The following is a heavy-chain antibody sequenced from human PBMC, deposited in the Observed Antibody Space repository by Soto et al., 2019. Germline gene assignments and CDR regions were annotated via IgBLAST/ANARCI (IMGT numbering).Heavy chain of an antibody. CDR3: ARAPRGYSYGSYYYYGMDV. CDR1: GGSISSYY. D-gene: IGHD5-18*01. CDR2: IYYSGST. J-gene: IGHJ6*02. Sequence: AETLSLTCTVSGGSISSYYWSWIRQPPGKGLEWIGYIYYSGSTNYNPSLKSRVTISVDTSKNQFSLKLSSVTAADTAVYYCARAPRGYSYGSYYYYGMDVWGQGTTVTVSS. V-gene: IGHV4-59*01.